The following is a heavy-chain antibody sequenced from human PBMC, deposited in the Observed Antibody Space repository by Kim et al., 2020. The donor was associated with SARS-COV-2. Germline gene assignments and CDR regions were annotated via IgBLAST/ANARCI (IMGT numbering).Heavy chain of an antibody. J-gene: IGHJ4*02. Sequence: FQGRVTMTRDTSTSTVYMGLSSLRSEDTAVYYCARLPTGLFPDPLPSVDYWGQGTLVTVSS. CDR3: ARLPTGLFPDPLPSVDY. D-gene: IGHD1-1*01. V-gene: IGHV1-46*01.